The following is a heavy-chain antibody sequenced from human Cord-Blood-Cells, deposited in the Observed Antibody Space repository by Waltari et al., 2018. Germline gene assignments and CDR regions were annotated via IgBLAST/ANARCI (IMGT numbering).Heavy chain of an antibody. V-gene: IGHV4-4*07. J-gene: IGHJ6*03. CDR3: ARGPYYGSGSASYYYYYMDV. D-gene: IGHD3-10*01. CDR2: IYTSGST. CDR1: GGSISSYY. Sequence: QVQLQESGPGLVKPSETLSLTCTVSGGSISSYYWSWIRQPAGKGLEWIGRIYTSGSTNYNPPRKSRFPMSVNTSKNQFSLKLSSVTAADTAVYYCARGPYYGSGSASYYYYYMDVWGKGTTVTVSS.